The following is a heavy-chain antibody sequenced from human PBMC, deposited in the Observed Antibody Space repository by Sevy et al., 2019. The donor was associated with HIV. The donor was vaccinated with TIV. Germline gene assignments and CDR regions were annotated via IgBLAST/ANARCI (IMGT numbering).Heavy chain of an antibody. Sequence: GGSLRLSYAASGFTFDDYAMHWVRQAPGKGLEWVSGISWKSGSIGYADSVKGRFTISRDNAKNSLYLQMNSLRADDTALYYCAKEVYGGIAAAGTGEFDPWGQGTLVTVSS. CDR1: GFTFDDYA. D-gene: IGHD6-13*01. CDR3: AKEVYGGIAAAGTGEFDP. CDR2: ISWKSGSI. J-gene: IGHJ5*02. V-gene: IGHV3-9*01.